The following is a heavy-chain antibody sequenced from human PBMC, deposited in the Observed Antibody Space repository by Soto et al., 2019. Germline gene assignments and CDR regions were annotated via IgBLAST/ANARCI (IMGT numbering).Heavy chain of an antibody. V-gene: IGHV1-69*01. CDR2: IIPIFGTA. CDR1: GGTFSSYA. CDR3: ARGGLRYFDGLFSYNWFAP. J-gene: IGHJ5*02. Sequence: QVQLVQSGAEVKKPGSSVKVSCKASGGTFSSYAISWVRQAPGQGLEWVGEIIPIFGTANYAQKFQDRVTITADESTSTAYMELSSLRSEDTAVYYCARGGLRYFDGLFSYNWFAPWGKGTLVTVSS. D-gene: IGHD3-9*01.